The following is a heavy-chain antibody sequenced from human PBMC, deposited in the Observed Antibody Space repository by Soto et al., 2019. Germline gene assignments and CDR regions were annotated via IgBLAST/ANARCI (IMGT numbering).Heavy chain of an antibody. CDR3: AKDPNYDFWSGPNPYFDY. D-gene: IGHD3-3*01. V-gene: IGHV3-23*01. CDR2: ISGSGGST. J-gene: IGHJ4*02. Sequence: GGSLRLSCAASGFTFSSYAMSWVRQAPGKGLEWVSAISGSGGSTYYADSVKGRFTISRDNSKNTLYLQMNSLRAEDTAVYYCAKDPNYDFWSGPNPYFDYWGQGTLVTVSS. CDR1: GFTFSSYA.